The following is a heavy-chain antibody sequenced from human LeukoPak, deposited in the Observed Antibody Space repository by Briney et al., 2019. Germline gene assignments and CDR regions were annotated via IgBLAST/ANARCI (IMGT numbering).Heavy chain of an antibody. CDR3: ARDLLGWELHYFDY. Sequence: SETLSLTCTVSGGSISSYYWSWIRQPPGKGLEWIGYIHYSGSTNYNPSLKSRVTISVDTSKNRFSLKLRSVTAADTAVYYCARDLLGWELHYFDYWGQGTLVTVSS. V-gene: IGHV4-59*01. D-gene: IGHD1-26*01. J-gene: IGHJ4*02. CDR1: GGSISSYY. CDR2: IHYSGST.